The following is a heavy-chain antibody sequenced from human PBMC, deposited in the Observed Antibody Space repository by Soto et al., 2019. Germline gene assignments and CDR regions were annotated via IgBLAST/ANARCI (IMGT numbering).Heavy chain of an antibody. J-gene: IGHJ5*02. V-gene: IGHV3-23*01. CDR2: ISGSGGST. D-gene: IGHD2-15*01. CDR3: AKDLGEDCSGGSCYYLDP. Sequence: EVQLLESGGDLVQPGGSLTLSCAASGFTFSSYAMSWVRQAPGKGLEWVSAISGSGGSTYYADSVKGRFTISRDNSKNTLYLQMNSLRAEDTAVYYCAKDLGEDCSGGSCYYLDPWGQGTLVTVSS. CDR1: GFTFSSYA.